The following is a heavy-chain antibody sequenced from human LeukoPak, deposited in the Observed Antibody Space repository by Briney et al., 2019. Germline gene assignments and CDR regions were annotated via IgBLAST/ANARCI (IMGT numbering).Heavy chain of an antibody. V-gene: IGHV4-59*08. D-gene: IGHD5-12*01. CDR3: ARDGGGYGDY. J-gene: IGHJ4*02. CDR1: GGSISSYY. Sequence: SETLSLTCTVSGGSISSYYWSWIRKPPGKGLEWIGYIYYSGSTNYNPSLKSRVTISVDTSKNQFSLKLSSVTAADTAVYYCARDGGGYGDYWGQGTLVTVSS. CDR2: IYYSGST.